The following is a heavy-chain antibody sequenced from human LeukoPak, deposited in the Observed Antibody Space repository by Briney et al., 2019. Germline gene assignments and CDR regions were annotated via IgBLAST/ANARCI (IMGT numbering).Heavy chain of an antibody. J-gene: IGHJ3*02. CDR1: GYSFTSYW. CDR3: ARRVCSSSSCYTGSTDAFDI. D-gene: IGHD2-2*02. V-gene: IGHV5-51*01. Sequence: GESLQISCQGSGYSFTSYWIGWVRQMPGKGLEWMGIIYPGDSDTRYSTCFLSQVTISADKSISTAYLQWSSLKASDTAMYYCARRVCSSSSCYTGSTDAFDIWGQGTMVTVSS. CDR2: IYPGDSDT.